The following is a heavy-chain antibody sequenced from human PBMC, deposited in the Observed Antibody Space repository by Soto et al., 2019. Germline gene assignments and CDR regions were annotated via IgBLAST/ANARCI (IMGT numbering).Heavy chain of an antibody. Sequence: QVQLQQWGAGLLKPSETLSLTCAVYGGSFSGYSSSWIRQPPGKGLEWIGEINHSGSTKYSPSLKSRVTISVDRSKNQFSLKLSSVTAADTAVYYCARDKGGMDVWGQGTTVTVSS. CDR2: INHSGST. CDR1: GGSFSGYS. CDR3: ARDKGGMDV. V-gene: IGHV4-34*01. J-gene: IGHJ6*02.